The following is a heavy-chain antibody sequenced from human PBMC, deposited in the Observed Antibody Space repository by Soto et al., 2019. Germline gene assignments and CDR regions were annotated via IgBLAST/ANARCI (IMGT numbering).Heavy chain of an antibody. CDR2: INPSGGST. Sequence: QVQLVQSGAEVKKPGASVKVSCKASGYTFTSYYMHWVRQAPGQGLEWMGIINPSGGSTSYAQKFQGRVTMTRDTSTSTVYMELSSLRSEDTAVYYCARRARYCTNGVCSAYGMDVWGQGTTVTVSS. V-gene: IGHV1-46*01. CDR3: ARRARYCTNGVCSAYGMDV. J-gene: IGHJ6*02. D-gene: IGHD2-8*01. CDR1: GYTFTSYY.